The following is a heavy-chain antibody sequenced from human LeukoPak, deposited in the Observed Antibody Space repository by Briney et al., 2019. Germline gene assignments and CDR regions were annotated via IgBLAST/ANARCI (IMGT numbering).Heavy chain of an antibody. Sequence: GGSLRLSCAASGFTFSSYAMSWVRQAPGKGLEWVSAISGSGGSTYYADSVKGRFTISRDNAKNSLYLQMNSLRAEDTAVYYCARDLGGYYYDSHRWGQGTLVTASS. CDR3: ARDLGGYYYDSHR. D-gene: IGHD3-22*01. CDR1: GFTFSSYA. CDR2: ISGSGGST. J-gene: IGHJ4*02. V-gene: IGHV3-23*01.